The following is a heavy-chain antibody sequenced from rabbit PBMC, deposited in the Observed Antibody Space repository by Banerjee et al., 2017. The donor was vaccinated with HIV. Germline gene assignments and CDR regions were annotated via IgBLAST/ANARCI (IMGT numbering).Heavy chain of an antibody. CDR2: IYTISGST. J-gene: IGHJ4*01. V-gene: IGHV1S45*01. Sequence: QEQLVESGGGLVQPEGSLTLTCTASRFSFSSSYWICWVRQAPGKGLEWITCIYTISGSTWYASWAKGRFTISKTSSTTVTLQMTSLTAADTATYFCARDYSGGVAGDASFDLWGPGTLVTVS. CDR3: ARDYSGGVAGDASFDL. CDR1: RFSFSSSYW. D-gene: IGHD4-1*01.